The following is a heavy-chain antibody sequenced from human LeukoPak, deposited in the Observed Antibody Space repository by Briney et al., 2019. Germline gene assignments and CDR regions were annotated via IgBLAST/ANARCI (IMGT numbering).Heavy chain of an antibody. V-gene: IGHV3-23*01. CDR1: GFTFSSYA. J-gene: IGHJ4*02. D-gene: IGHD5-24*01. CDR2: ISSSGSGDFT. Sequence: GGSLRLSCAASGFTFSSYAMSWVRQAPGKGLEWVSYISSSGSGDFTYYADSVKGRFTISRDKSKNTLYLQMNSLRAEDTAVYYCAKDGARDGYNYPDYWGQGTLVAVSS. CDR3: AKDGARDGYNYPDY.